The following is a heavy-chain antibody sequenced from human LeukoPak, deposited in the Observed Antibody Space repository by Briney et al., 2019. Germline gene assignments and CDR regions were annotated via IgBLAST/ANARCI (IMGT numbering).Heavy chain of an antibody. CDR3: ARGGGSGSYYTAFDT. CDR2: ISSGSSST. D-gene: IGHD3-10*01. J-gene: IGHJ3*02. Sequence: GGSLRLSCAASGFTFSDYYMSWIRQAPGKGLEWVSYISSGSSSTNYADSVKGRFTISRDNAKNSLYLQMNSLRAEDTAVYYCARGGGSGSYYTAFDTWGQGTTVTVSS. V-gene: IGHV3-11*05. CDR1: GFTFSDYY.